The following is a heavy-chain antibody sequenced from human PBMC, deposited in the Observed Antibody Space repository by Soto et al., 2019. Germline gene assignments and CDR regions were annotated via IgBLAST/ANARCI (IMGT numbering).Heavy chain of an antibody. J-gene: IGHJ4*02. V-gene: IGHV3-7*01. Sequence: GGSLRLSCAASGFTFSSYWMSWVRQAPGKGLEWVANIKQDGSEKYYVDSVKGRFTISRDNAKNSLYLQMNSLRAEDTAVYYCARWGGDIVVVPAAPFDYWGQGTLVTVSS. D-gene: IGHD2-2*01. CDR3: ARWGGDIVVVPAAPFDY. CDR2: IKQDGSEK. CDR1: GFTFSSYW.